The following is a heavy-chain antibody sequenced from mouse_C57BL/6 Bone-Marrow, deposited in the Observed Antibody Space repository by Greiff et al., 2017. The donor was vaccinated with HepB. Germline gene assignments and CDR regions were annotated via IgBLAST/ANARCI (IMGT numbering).Heavy chain of an antibody. CDR1: GFTFSDYY. Sequence: EVKLVESGGGLVQPGGSLKLSCAASGFTFSDYYMYWVRQTPEKRLEWVAYISNGGGSTYYPDTVKGRFTISGDNAKNTLYLQMSRLKSEDTAMYYCARHGYALFYSMDYWGQGTSVTVSS. V-gene: IGHV5-12*01. CDR2: ISNGGGST. J-gene: IGHJ4*01. CDR3: ARHGYALFYSMDY. D-gene: IGHD2-2*01.